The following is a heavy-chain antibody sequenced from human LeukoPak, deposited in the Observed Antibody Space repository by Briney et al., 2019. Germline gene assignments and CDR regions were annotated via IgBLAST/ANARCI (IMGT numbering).Heavy chain of an antibody. CDR3: SLGQAHGMDV. CDR2: INSDGTST. Sequence: GESLRLSCAASGFTFSSYWMHWVRQAPGKGLMWVSRINSDGTSTSYADSVKGRFTISRDNAKNTLYLQMNSLRAEDTAVYYCSLGQAHGMDVWGQGTTVTVSS. V-gene: IGHV3-74*01. CDR1: GFTFSSYW. J-gene: IGHJ6*02. D-gene: IGHD3-16*01.